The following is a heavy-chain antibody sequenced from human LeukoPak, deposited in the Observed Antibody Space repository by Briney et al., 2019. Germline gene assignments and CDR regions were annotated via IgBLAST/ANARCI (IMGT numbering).Heavy chain of an antibody. D-gene: IGHD3-16*01. CDR2: ITNSGNSK. Sequence: PGGSLRLSCAASEFTFSSYSMNWVRQAPGKGLEWVSYITNSGNSKSYADSVKGRFTISRDNTKNSLYLQMNSLRAEDTAVYYCATSWGPDTSAFRWGRDGMDVWGQGTTVIVS. CDR3: ATSWGPDTSAFRWGRDGMDV. CDR1: EFTFSSYS. J-gene: IGHJ6*02. V-gene: IGHV3-48*01.